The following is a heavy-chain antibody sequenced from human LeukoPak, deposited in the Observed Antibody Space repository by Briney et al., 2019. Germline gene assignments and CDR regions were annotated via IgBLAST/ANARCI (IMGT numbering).Heavy chain of an antibody. CDR1: GGTFSSYA. CDR3: ALLLRYFDWLAFGY. CDR2: IIPIFGTA. V-gene: IGHV1-69*13. Sequence: SVKISCKASGGTFSSYAISWVRQAPGQGLEWMGGIIPIFGTANYAQKFQGRVTITADESTSTAYMELSSLRSEDTAVYYCALLLRYFDWLAFGYWGQGTLVTVSS. J-gene: IGHJ4*02. D-gene: IGHD3-9*01.